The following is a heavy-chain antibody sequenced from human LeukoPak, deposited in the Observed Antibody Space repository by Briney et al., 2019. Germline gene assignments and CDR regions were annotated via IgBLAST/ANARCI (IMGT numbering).Heavy chain of an antibody. CDR1: GFTFSTYS. J-gene: IGHJ1*01. CDR2: ISSSSSYI. CDR3: ARGPRNSSSYQYFQH. D-gene: IGHD6-13*01. V-gene: IGHV3-21*01. Sequence: AGGSLRLSCAASGFTFSTYSMNWVRQAPGKGLEWVSSISSSSSYIYYADSVKGRFTISRDNDKNSLFLQMNSLRADDTAVYFCARGPRNSSSYQYFQHWGQGTLVTVSS.